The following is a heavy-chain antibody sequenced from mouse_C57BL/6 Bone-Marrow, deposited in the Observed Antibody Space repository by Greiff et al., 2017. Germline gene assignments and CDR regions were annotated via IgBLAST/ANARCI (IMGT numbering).Heavy chain of an antibody. CDR3: ARKDGYDLLYFDY. CDR1: GYAFSSYW. CDR2: IYPGDGDT. Sequence: QVQLKESGAELVKPGASVKISCKASGYAFSSYWMNWVKQRPGKGLEWIGQIYPGDGDTNYNGKFKGKATLTADKSSSTAYMQLSSLTSEDSAVYFCARKDGYDLLYFDYWGQGTTLTVSS. D-gene: IGHD2-2*01. V-gene: IGHV1-80*01. J-gene: IGHJ2*01.